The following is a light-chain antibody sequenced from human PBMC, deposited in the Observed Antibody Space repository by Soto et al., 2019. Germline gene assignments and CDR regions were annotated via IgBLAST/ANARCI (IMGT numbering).Light chain of an antibody. CDR1: QNVLYNSNNKNY. J-gene: IGKJ4*01. Sequence: DTVMTQSPDSLAVSLGERATINCKSSQNVLYNSNNKNYLAWYQQKPGQPPKLLIYWASTRESGVPDRFSGSGSGTDFTLTISSLQAEDVAVYHCQQYYSTPPTFGGGTKVEIK. V-gene: IGKV4-1*01. CDR3: QQYYSTPPT. CDR2: WAS.